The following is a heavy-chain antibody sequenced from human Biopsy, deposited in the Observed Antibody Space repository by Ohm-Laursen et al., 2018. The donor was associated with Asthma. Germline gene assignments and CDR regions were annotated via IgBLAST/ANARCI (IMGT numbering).Heavy chain of an antibody. J-gene: IGHJ6*02. CDR1: GFTFSSYS. Sequence: SLRLSCTATGFTFSSYSMNWVRQAPGKGLEWVSSISSSSSYIYYADSVKGRFTISRDNAKNSLYLQMNSLRAEDTALYYCAKDLSKAVGGSNDYYYGMDVWGQGTTVTVAS. D-gene: IGHD6-19*01. V-gene: IGHV3-21*04. CDR3: AKDLSKAVGGSNDYYYGMDV. CDR2: ISSSSSYI.